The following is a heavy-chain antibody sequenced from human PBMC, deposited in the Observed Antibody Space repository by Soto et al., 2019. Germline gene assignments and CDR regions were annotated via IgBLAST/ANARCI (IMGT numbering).Heavy chain of an antibody. D-gene: IGHD6-19*01. CDR3: ARATRYSSGWYLGY. V-gene: IGHV3-74*01. J-gene: IGHJ4*02. CDR1: GFTFSSYW. CDR2: INSDGSST. Sequence: EVQLVESGGGLVQPGGSLRLSCAASGFTFSSYWMHWVRQAPGKGLVWVSRINSDGSSTSYADSVKGRFTISRDNAKNTLYLQMNSLRAEDTAVFYCARATRYSSGWYLGYWGQGTLVTVSS.